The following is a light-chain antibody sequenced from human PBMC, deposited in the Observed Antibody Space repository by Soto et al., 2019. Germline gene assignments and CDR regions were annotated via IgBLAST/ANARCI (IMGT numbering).Light chain of an antibody. CDR1: SSDVGAYDF. V-gene: IGLV2-14*03. CDR2: EVS. Sequence: QSALTQPASVSGSPGQSITISCTGTSSDVGAYDFVSWYQQHPDKAPKLMMYEVSNRPSGVSNRFSGSKSVNTATLTIYGLQDEDEADYYCSSYTSSSTRVFGTGTKLTVL. J-gene: IGLJ1*01. CDR3: SSYTSSSTRV.